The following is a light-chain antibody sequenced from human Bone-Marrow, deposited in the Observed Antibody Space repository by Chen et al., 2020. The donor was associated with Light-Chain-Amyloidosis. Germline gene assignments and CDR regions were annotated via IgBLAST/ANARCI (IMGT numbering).Light chain of an antibody. CDR3: QSADSSGTYEVL. J-gene: IGLJ2*01. V-gene: IGLV3-25*03. Sequence: SYELTQPPSVSVSPGQTARITCSGDDLPTKYAYWYQQKPGQAPVLVIHRDTERPSGISERFSCSSSGTTATLTISGVQEEDEADYHCQSADSSGTYEVLFGGGTKLTVL. CDR1: DLPTKY. CDR2: RDT.